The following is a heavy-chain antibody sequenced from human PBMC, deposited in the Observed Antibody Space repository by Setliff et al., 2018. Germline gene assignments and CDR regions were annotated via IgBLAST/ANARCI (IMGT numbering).Heavy chain of an antibody. CDR3: RLAHCNTTSCEEALDF. CDR2: INHSGTT. V-gene: IGHV4-34*01. D-gene: IGHD2-2*01. Sequence: SETLSLTCTVYGVSFSDYYWGWVRQSPGKGLDWIGEINHSGTTNYDPSLEGRISISVDTSKRQFSLKLTSVTAADMAVYYFRLAHCNTTSCEEALDFWSQGTQVTVSS. J-gene: IGHJ4*02. CDR1: GVSFSDYY.